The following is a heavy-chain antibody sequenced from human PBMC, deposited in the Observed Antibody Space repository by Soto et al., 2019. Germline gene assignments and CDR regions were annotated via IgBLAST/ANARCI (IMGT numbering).Heavy chain of an antibody. J-gene: IGHJ4*02. D-gene: IGHD6-13*01. CDR3: ARGSSPVDFDY. CDR2: INAYNGKT. Sequence: GASVKVSCKASGYTFTNYGINWVRQAPGQGLEWMGWINAYNGKTNYAQRLQGRVIMTTDTSTSTAYMELRSLRSDDTAVYYCARGSSPVDFDYWGQGTLVTVSS. CDR1: GYTFTNYG. V-gene: IGHV1-18*01.